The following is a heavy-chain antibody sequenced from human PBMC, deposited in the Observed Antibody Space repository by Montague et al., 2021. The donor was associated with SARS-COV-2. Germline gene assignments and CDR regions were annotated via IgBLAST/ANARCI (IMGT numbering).Heavy chain of an antibody. Sequence: SETLSLTCTVSGGSIINYSCSWVRQPPGQGLEWVWYIYYSWSTNSNPSLNRQVTISVDTSTSQFSLKLSSVTAADTAVSYCARVQRGYYYGLGVSAHFDYWGQGTLVTVSS. CDR1: GGSIINYS. CDR2: IYYSWST. CDR3: ARVQRGYYYGLGVSAHFDY. D-gene: IGHD3-10*01. V-gene: IGHV4-59*01. J-gene: IGHJ4*02.